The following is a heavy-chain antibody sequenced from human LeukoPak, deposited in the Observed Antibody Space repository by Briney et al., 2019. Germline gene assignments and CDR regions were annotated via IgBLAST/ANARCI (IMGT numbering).Heavy chain of an antibody. CDR2: ISSSSSYI. J-gene: IGHJ4*02. V-gene: IGHV3-21*01. Sequence: GGSLRLSCAASGFTFSSYAMSWVRQAPGKGLEWVSSISSSSSYIYYADSVKGRFTISRDNAKNSLYLQMNSLRAEDTAVYYCARDLGGGIGGPIDYWGQGTLVTVSS. CDR3: ARDLGGGIGGPIDY. D-gene: IGHD1-26*01. CDR1: GFTFSSYA.